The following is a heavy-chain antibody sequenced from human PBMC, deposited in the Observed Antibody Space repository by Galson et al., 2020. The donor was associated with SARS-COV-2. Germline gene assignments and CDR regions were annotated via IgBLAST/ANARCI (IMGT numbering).Heavy chain of an antibody. CDR3: AGGQQQLVTYYYYYYYMDV. CDR1: GGSISTTSYF. V-gene: IGHV4-39*01. Sequence: SETLSLTCTVSGGSISTTSYFWGWIRQPPGKGLEWIGTVYYSGTTYYNPSLRSRVTISVDTSTNQFSLKLNSVAAADTAVYYCAGGQQQLVTYYYYYYYMDVWGKGTTVTVSS. CDR2: VYYSGTT. D-gene: IGHD6-13*01. J-gene: IGHJ6*03.